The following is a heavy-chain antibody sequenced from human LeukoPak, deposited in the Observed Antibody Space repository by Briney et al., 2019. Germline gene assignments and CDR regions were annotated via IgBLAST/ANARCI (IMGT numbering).Heavy chain of an antibody. J-gene: IGHJ1*01. Sequence: SETLSLTCSVSGGSISGSYWNWIRQPPGKGLEWIGYVSYSGSTNYNPSLKSRVTISVDTSKNQFSLKLSSVTAADTAVYYCVANGWYSLEHWGQGTLVIVSS. CDR2: VSYSGST. CDR3: VANGWYSLEH. CDR1: GGSISGSY. V-gene: IGHV4-59*12. D-gene: IGHD6-19*01.